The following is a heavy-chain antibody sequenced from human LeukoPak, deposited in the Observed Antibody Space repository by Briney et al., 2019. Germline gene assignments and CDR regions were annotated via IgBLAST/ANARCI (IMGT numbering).Heavy chain of an antibody. V-gene: IGHV4-38-2*02. CDR1: GYSISSGYY. CDR2: IYHSGST. CDR3: AREHYYGSGSYYGRSGWFDP. J-gene: IGHJ5*02. Sequence: SETLSLTCAVSGYSISSGYYWGWIRQPPGKGLEWIGNIYHSGSTYYNPSLKSRVTISVDTSKNQFSLKLSSVTAADTAVYYCAREHYYGSGSYYGRSGWFDPWGQGTLVTVSS. D-gene: IGHD3-10*01.